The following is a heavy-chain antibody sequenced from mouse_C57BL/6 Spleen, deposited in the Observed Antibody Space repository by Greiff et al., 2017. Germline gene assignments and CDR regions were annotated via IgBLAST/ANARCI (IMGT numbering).Heavy chain of an antibody. Sequence: VQLQQSGAELVRPGASVKLSCKASGYTFTDYYINWVKQRPGQGLEWIARIYPGSGNTYYNEKFKGKATLTAEKSSSTAYMQLSSLTSEDSAVYFGARFDYDWAWFAYWGQGTLVTVSA. CDR2: IYPGSGNT. V-gene: IGHV1-76*01. J-gene: IGHJ3*01. CDR3: ARFDYDWAWFAY. D-gene: IGHD2-4*01. CDR1: GYTFTDYY.